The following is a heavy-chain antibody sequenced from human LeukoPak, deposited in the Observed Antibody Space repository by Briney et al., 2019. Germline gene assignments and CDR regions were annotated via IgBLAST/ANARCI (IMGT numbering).Heavy chain of an antibody. CDR2: ISSTSNYI. V-gene: IGHV3-23*01. D-gene: IGHD2-8*01. J-gene: IGHJ4*02. CDR3: AKDFGYCTNGVCYPYY. CDR1: GFTFSSYA. Sequence: GGSLRLSCAASGFTFSSYAMSWVRQAPGKGLEWVSCISSTSNYIFYADSVKGRFTISRDNSKNTLYLQMNSLRAEDTAVYYCAKDFGYCTNGVCYPYYWGQGTLVTVSS.